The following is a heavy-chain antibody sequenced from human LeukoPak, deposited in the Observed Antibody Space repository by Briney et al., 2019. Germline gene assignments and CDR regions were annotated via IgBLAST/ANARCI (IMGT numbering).Heavy chain of an antibody. D-gene: IGHD4-11*01. Sequence: SETLSLTCTVSGGSISGYYWSWVRQPPGKGLEWIGYIYSIGSTNYNPSLKSRVTISVDTSKNQFSLKLSSVTAADTAVYYCTNGNDYSNYYFNYWGQGTLVTVSS. CDR3: TNGNDYSNYYFNY. CDR2: IYSIGST. CDR1: GGSISGYY. V-gene: IGHV4-59*01. J-gene: IGHJ4*02.